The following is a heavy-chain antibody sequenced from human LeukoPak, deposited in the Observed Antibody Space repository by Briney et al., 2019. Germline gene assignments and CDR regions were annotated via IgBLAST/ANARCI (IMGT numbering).Heavy chain of an antibody. V-gene: IGHV3-23*01. CDR2: VGRSGVDT. D-gene: IGHD6-19*01. Sequence: GGSLRLSCVASGFTFSSYAVSWFRQAPGKGLEWVSTVGRSGVDTYYADSVKGRFTISRDKSKNTLYLQMNSLRAEDTAVYYCAKGLAVAGHFDYWGQGTLVTVSS. CDR3: AKGLAVAGHFDY. J-gene: IGHJ4*02. CDR1: GFTFSSYA.